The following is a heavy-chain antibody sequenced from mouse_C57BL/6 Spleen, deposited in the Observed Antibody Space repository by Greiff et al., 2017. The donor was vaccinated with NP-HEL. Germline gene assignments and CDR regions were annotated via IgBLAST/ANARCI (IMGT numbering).Heavy chain of an antibody. CDR2: ISSGSSTI. J-gene: IGHJ1*03. Sequence: VQLKESGGGLVKPGGSLKLSCAASGFTFSDYGMHWVRQAPEKGLEWVAYISSGSSTIYYADTVKGRFTISRDNAKNTLFLQMTSLRSEDTAMYYCAGGSYGSSFDVWGTGTTVTVSS. CDR1: GFTFSDYG. V-gene: IGHV5-17*01. D-gene: IGHD1-1*01. CDR3: AGGSYGSSFDV.